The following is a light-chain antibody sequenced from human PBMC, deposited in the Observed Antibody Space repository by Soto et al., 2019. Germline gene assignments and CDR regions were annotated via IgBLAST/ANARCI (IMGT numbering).Light chain of an antibody. CDR1: QDISNY. V-gene: IGKV1-33*01. J-gene: IGKJ4*01. Sequence: DIQMTQSPSSLSASLGDRVTITCQASQDISNYLNWYQQKPGKAPKLLIYDDSNLEKGVPSRFSASGSGTNFTFTISSLQPEDIATYYCQQYDNLPRPFGGGTKVDI. CDR2: DDS. CDR3: QQYDNLPRP.